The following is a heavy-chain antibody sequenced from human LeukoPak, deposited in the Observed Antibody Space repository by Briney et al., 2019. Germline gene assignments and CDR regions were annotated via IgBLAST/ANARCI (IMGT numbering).Heavy chain of an antibody. CDR3: ARDGGLAYCGGDCYSWFDP. V-gene: IGHV4-30-4*01. D-gene: IGHD2-21*02. CDR2: IYYSGST. J-gene: IGHJ5*02. CDR1: GGSISSGDYY. Sequence: SETLSLTCTVSGGSISSGDYYWSWIRQPPGKGLEWIGYIYYSGSTYYNPSLKSRVTISVDTSKDQFSLKLSSVTAADTAVYYCARDGGLAYCGGDCYSWFDPWGQGTLVTVSS.